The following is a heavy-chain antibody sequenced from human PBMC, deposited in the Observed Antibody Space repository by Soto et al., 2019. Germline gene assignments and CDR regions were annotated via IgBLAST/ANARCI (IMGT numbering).Heavy chain of an antibody. CDR2: IIPIFGTA. CDR3: ARVGAGIVATNPGYSYYYGMDV. CDR1: GGTFSSYA. D-gene: IGHD5-12*01. Sequence: QVQLVQSGAEVKKPGSSVKVSCKASGGTFSSYAISWVRQAPGQGLEWMGGIIPIFGTANYAQKFQGRVTITADESTSTAYMELSSLRSEDTAVYYCARVGAGIVATNPGYSYYYGMDVWGQGTTVTVSS. J-gene: IGHJ6*02. V-gene: IGHV1-69*01.